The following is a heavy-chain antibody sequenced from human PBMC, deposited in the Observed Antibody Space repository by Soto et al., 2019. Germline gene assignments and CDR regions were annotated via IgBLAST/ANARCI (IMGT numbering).Heavy chain of an antibody. CDR3: VTGQQVRMADI. CDR1: KFTVSAYY. Sequence: QVQLLESGGGLVKPGGSLRLSCAASKFTVSAYYMAWVRQAPGKGLDWISYISGDSRDTNYADSVKGRFTISRDNAKNSLYLQMNSLTVEDTAVYFCVTGQQVRMADIWGQGTMVTVSS. V-gene: IGHV3-11*03. CDR2: ISGDSRDT. J-gene: IGHJ3*02. D-gene: IGHD6-13*01.